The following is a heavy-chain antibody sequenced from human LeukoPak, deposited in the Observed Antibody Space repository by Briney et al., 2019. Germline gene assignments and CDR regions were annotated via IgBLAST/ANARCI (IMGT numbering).Heavy chain of an antibody. CDR2: IYYSGST. CDR1: GGSISSGGYY. V-gene: IGHV4-31*03. J-gene: IGHJ5*02. D-gene: IGHD3-22*01. Sequence: SETLSLTCTVSGGSISSGGYYWSWIRQHPGKGLEWIGYIYYSGSTYYNPSLKSRVTISVDTSKNQFSLKLSSVTAADMAVYYCARERVGGYYDSSGVFDPWGQGTLVTVSS. CDR3: ARERVGGYYDSSGVFDP.